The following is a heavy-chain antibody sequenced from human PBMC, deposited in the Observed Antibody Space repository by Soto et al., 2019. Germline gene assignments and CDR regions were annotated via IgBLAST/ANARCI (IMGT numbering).Heavy chain of an antibody. V-gene: IGHV6-1*01. CDR1: GDSVSSNSAA. J-gene: IGHJ5*02. Sequence: SQTLSLTCVISGDSVSSNSAAWNWIRQSPSRGLEWLGRTYYRSKWYNDYAVSVKGRITINPDTSKNQFSLQLNSVTPEDTAVYYCARDKLRSNWFDPWGQGTMVTVYS. CDR3: ARDKLRSNWFDP. CDR2: TYYRSKWYN.